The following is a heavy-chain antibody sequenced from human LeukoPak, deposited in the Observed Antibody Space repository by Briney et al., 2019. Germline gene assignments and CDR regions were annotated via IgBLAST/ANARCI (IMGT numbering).Heavy chain of an antibody. CDR3: AKEDIVGATVHFDY. CDR2: IRYDGSNK. V-gene: IGHV3-30*02. D-gene: IGHD1-26*01. Sequence: SGGSLRLSCAASGFTFSSYGMHWVRQAPGKGLEWVAFIRYDGSNKYYADSVKGRFTISRDNSKNTLYLQMNSLRAEDTAVYYCAKEDIVGATVHFDYWGQGTLVTVSS. J-gene: IGHJ4*02. CDR1: GFTFSSYG.